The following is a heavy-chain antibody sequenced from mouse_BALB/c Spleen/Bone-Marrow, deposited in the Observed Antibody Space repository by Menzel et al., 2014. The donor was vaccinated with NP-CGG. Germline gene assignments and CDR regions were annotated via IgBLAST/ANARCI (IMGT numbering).Heavy chain of an antibody. CDR3: ARADGYYAWFAY. D-gene: IGHD2-3*01. J-gene: IGHJ3*01. V-gene: IGHV14-3*02. CDR1: GFNIKDTY. Sequence: EVQLQQSGAEFVKPGASVKLSCTASGFNIKDTYMHWVKRRPEQGLAWIGRIDPANDNTKYDPKFQGKATITADTSSITAYLQLSSLTSEDTAVYYCARADGYYAWFAYWGQGTLVTVAA. CDR2: IDPANDNT.